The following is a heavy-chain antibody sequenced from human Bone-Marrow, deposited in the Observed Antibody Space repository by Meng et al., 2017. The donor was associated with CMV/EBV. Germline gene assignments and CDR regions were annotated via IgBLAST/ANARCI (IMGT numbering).Heavy chain of an antibody. J-gene: IGHJ4*02. CDR3: ARGYDFWSGYSATALGY. Sequence: SETLSLTCAVYGGSFSGYYWSWIRQPPGKGLEWIGEINHSGSTNYNPSLKSRVTISIDTSKNQFSLKLTSVTAADTAVYYCARGYDFWSGYSATALGYWGQGALVTFAS. CDR1: GGSFSGYY. D-gene: IGHD3-3*01. V-gene: IGHV4-34*01. CDR2: INHSGST.